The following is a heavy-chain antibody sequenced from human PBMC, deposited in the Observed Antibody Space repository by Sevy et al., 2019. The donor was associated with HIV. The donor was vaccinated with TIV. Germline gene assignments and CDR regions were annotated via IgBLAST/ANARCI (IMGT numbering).Heavy chain of an antibody. CDR3: ARYYGSGSPLDY. D-gene: IGHD3-10*01. CDR1: GFTVSSNY. V-gene: IGHV3-53*01. Sequence: GGSLRLSCAASGFTVSSNYMSWVRQAPGKGLEWVAVIYSGGSTYYADSVKGRFTISRDNSKNTLYLQMNSLRAEDTAVYYCARYYGSGSPLDYWGQGTLVTVSS. J-gene: IGHJ4*02. CDR2: IYSGGST.